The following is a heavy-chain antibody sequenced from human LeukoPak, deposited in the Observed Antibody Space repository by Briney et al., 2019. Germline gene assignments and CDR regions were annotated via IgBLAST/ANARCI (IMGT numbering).Heavy chain of an antibody. CDR1: VGSISNYY. J-gene: IGHJ3*02. D-gene: IGHD5-12*01. V-gene: IGHV4-4*07. Sequence: SETLSLTCTVSVGSISNYYWTWIRQPAGKGLEWIGRIYSSGSTNYNPSLKSRVSMSVDTSKNQFSMKLSSVTAADTAVYYCAREDIVEKTDAFDIWGQGTMVTVSS. CDR3: AREDIVEKTDAFDI. CDR2: IYSSGST.